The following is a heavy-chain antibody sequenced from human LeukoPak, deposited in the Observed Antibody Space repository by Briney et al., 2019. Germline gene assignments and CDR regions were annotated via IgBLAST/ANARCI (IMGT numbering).Heavy chain of an antibody. D-gene: IGHD3-9*01. Sequence: GGSLRLSCAASGFTFSSYAMSWVRQAPGKGLEWVSAISGSGGSTYYADSVKGRFTISRDNSKNSLYLQMNSLRAEDTAVYYCARVLTYYDILTGYDYWGQGTLVTVSS. CDR1: GFTFSSYA. J-gene: IGHJ4*02. CDR2: ISGSGGST. V-gene: IGHV3-23*01. CDR3: ARVLTYYDILTGYDY.